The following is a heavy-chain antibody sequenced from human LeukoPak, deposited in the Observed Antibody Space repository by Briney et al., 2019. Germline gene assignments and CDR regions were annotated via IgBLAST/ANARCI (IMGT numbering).Heavy chain of an antibody. Sequence: GGSLRLSCAASGFTFSSYSMNWVRQAPGKGLEWVSSISSSSSYIYYADSVKGRFTISRDNAKNSLYLQMNSLRAEDMAVYYCAREAPYYYDSSGYSDWGQGTLVTVSS. CDR1: GFTFSSYS. CDR2: ISSSSSYI. J-gene: IGHJ4*02. V-gene: IGHV3-21*01. CDR3: AREAPYYYDSSGYSD. D-gene: IGHD3-22*01.